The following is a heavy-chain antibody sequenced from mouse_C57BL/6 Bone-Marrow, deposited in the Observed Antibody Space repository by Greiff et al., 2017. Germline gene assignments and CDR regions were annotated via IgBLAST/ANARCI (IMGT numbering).Heavy chain of an antibody. CDR2: IDPSDSYT. D-gene: IGHD1-1*01. V-gene: IGHV1-50*01. J-gene: IGHJ2*01. CDR3: ARGYYYGSSFDY. Sequence: VQLQQSGAELVKPGASVKLSCKASGYTFTSYWMQWVKQRPGQGLEWIGEIDPSDSYTNYNQKFKGKATLSVDTSSSTAYMQLSSLTSEDSAVYYCARGYYYGSSFDYGGQGTTLTVSS. CDR1: GYTFTSYW.